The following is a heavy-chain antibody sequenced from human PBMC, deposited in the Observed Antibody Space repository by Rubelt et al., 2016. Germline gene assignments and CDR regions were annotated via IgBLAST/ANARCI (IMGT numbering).Heavy chain of an antibody. CDR2: ISAYNGNT. Sequence: QVQLVQSGAEVKKPGASVKVSCKASGYTFTSYGISWVRQAPGQGLEWMGWISAYNGNTNYAQKLQGRVTMTTDTSTSTAYMGLRSLRSDGTAVYYCARDVGGNSVLYYFAYGGQGTLASVSS. D-gene: IGHD4-23*01. CDR3: ARDVGGNSVLYYFAY. CDR1: GYTFTSYG. J-gene: IGHJ4*02. V-gene: IGHV1-18*01.